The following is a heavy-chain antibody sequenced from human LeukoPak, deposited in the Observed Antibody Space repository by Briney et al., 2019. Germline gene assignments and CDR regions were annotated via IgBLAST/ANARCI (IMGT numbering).Heavy chain of an antibody. CDR2: ISTSGGTT. Sequence: GGSLRLSCAASGFTFGSYAMSWVHQAPGKGLEWVSGISTSGGTTSYAESVKGRFTVSRDNPRNTLYMEMNSLRDEDTAVYYCAVMHRYYDGSGYWVQWGQGTLVTVSS. V-gene: IGHV3-23*01. J-gene: IGHJ4*02. D-gene: IGHD3-22*01. CDR3: AVMHRYYDGSGYWVQ. CDR1: GFTFGSYA.